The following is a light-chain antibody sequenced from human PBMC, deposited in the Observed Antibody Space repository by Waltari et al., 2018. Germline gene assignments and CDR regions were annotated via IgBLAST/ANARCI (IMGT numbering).Light chain of an antibody. V-gene: IGLV1-51*02. Sequence: QSVLTQPPSVSAAPGRKVTISCSGSTSNIGTTYVSWYQQVPGAAPKVFIYETEKRPAGIPDRFSGAKSGTSASLGITGLQNGDEAAYYCGTWDNNLSALVFGGGTKLTVL. CDR2: ETE. CDR1: TSNIGTTY. CDR3: GTWDNNLSALV. J-gene: IGLJ2*01.